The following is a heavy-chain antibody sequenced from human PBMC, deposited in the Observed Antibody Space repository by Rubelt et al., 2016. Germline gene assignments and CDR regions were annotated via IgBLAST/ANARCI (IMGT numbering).Heavy chain of an antibody. J-gene: IGHJ6*02. CDR2: INHSGST. V-gene: IGHV4-34*01. CDR3: ARGNYYYGMDV. CDR1: GGSFSGYY. Sequence: CGEGLLKPSETLSLTCVVSGGSFSGYYWSWIRQPPGKGLEWIGEINHSGSTNYNPSLKSRVTISVDTSKNQFSLKLSSVTAADTAVYYCARGNYYYGMDVWGQGTTVTVSS.